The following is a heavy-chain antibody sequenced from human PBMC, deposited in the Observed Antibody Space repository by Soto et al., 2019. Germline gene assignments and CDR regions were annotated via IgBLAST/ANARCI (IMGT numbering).Heavy chain of an antibody. Sequence: QVQLVQSGAEVKKPGASVKVSCKASAYSNTIYGINWVRQAPGQGLEGMGWISAYNGKAHYAQKVQDRLTVTTDPSTSTAYMELRSLRSDDTAVYYCTSLRSEDYYYYYLDVWGKGTTVTVSS. J-gene: IGHJ6*03. V-gene: IGHV1-18*01. CDR2: ISAYNGKA. CDR3: TSLRSEDYYYYYLDV. CDR1: AYSNTIYG.